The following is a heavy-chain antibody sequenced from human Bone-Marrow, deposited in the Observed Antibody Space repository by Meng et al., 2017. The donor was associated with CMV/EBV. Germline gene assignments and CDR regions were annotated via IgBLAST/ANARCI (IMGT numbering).Heavy chain of an antibody. V-gene: IGHV3-30*02. D-gene: IGHD4-11*01. CDR1: GFTFSSYA. J-gene: IGHJ4*02. CDR3: VKDGGYYSGDY. CDR2: IHYDGTTK. Sequence: QVELGGSGGGVVQPGGSLRLSCAASGFTFSSYAMYWVRQAPGKGLQWVSFIHYDGTTKHCVDSVKGRFTISRDNSKNTLYLQMNSLRTEDTAVYYCVKDGGYYSGDYWGQGTLVTVSS.